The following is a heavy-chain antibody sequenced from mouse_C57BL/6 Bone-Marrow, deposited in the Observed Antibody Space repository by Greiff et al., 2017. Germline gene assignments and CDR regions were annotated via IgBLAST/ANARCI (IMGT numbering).Heavy chain of an antibody. Sequence: QVQLQQSGAELVRPGTSVKMSCKASGYTFTNYWIGWAKQRPGHGLEWIGDIYPGGGYTNYNEKFKGKATLTADKSSSTAYMQFSSLTSEDSAIYYCARERYYGSYGDYWGQGTTLTVSS. CDR3: ARERYYGSYGDY. V-gene: IGHV1-63*01. D-gene: IGHD1-1*01. CDR2: IYPGGGYT. J-gene: IGHJ2*01. CDR1: GYTFTNYW.